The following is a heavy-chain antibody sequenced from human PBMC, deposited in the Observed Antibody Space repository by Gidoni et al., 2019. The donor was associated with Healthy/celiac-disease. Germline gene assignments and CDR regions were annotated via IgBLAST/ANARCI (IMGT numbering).Heavy chain of an antibody. V-gene: IGHV3-64D*06. CDR3: VKDYYSFTIFGTYGMDV. CDR2: ISRNGGST. Sequence: EVQLVESGGVLVQPGGSLRLSCSASGFTFSSYAMHWVRQAPGKGLEYVSAISRNGGSTYYADSVKGRFTISRDNSKNTLYLQMSSLRAEDTAVYYCVKDYYSFTIFGTYGMDVWGQGTTVTVSS. CDR1: GFTFSSYA. D-gene: IGHD3-3*01. J-gene: IGHJ6*02.